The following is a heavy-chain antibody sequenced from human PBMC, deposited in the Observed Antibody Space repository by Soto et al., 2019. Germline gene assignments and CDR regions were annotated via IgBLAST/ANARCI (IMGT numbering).Heavy chain of an antibody. CDR3: AREEYYYGSGAFFDY. D-gene: IGHD3-10*01. CDR2: IIPILGIA. J-gene: IGHJ4*02. Sequence: QVQLVQSGAEEKKPGSSVKVSCKASGGTFSSYTISWVRQAPGQGLEWMGRIIPILGIANYAQKFQGRVTITADKSTSTAYMELSSLRSEDTAVYYWAREEYYYGSGAFFDYWGQGTLVTVSS. CDR1: GGTFSSYT. V-gene: IGHV1-69*08.